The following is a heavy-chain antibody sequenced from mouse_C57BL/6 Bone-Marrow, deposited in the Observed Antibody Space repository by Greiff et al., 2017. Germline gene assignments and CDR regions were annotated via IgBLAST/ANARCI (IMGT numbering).Heavy chain of an antibody. J-gene: IGHJ3*01. CDR1: GYTFTSYW. V-gene: IGHV1-7*01. D-gene: IGHD1-1*01. CDR3: AREALLRSAWFAY. CDR2: INPSSGYT. Sequence: VQLQQSGAELAKPGASVKLSCKASGYTFTSYWMHWVKQRPGQGLEWIGYINPSSGYTKYNQKFKDKATLTADKSSSTAYMQLSSLTYEDSAVYYCAREALLRSAWFAYWGQGTLVTVSA.